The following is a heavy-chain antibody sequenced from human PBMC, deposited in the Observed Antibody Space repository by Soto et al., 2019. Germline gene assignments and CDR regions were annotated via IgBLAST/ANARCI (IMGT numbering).Heavy chain of an antibody. V-gene: IGHV1-46*01. CDR3: ASSTGLIVATNSVAGMDV. CDR1: GYTFTSYY. J-gene: IGHJ6*02. D-gene: IGHD5-12*01. Sequence: ASVKVSCKASGYTFTSYYMHWVRQAPGQGLEWMGIINPSGGSTGYAQKFQGRVTMTRDTSTSTVYMELSSLRSEDTAVYYCASSTGLIVATNSVAGMDVCGQGHTVPASS. CDR2: INPSGGST.